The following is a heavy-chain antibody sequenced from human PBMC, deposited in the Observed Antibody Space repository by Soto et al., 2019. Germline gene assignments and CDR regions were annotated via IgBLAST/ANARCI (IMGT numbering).Heavy chain of an antibody. D-gene: IGHD6-19*01. CDR1: GYSFTSYW. CDR3: ARTWIAVAGVYAFDI. Sequence: PGESLKISCKGSGYSFTSYWISWVRQMPGKGLEWMGRIDPSDSYTNYSPSFQGHVTISADKSISTAYLQWSSLTASDTAMYYCARTWIAVAGVYAFDIWGQGTMVTVSS. J-gene: IGHJ3*02. CDR2: IDPSDSYT. V-gene: IGHV5-10-1*01.